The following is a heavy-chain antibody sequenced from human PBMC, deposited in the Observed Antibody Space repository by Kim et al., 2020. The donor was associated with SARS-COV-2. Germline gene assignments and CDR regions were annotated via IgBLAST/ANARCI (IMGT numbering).Heavy chain of an antibody. CDR1: GFTFSSYG. D-gene: IGHD3-22*01. Sequence: GGSLRLSCVASGFTFSSYGIHWVLQAPGKGLEWVALMSFDGTNKYYAESVKGRFTISRDNSKNTLYLQLSSLRTEDTALYYCAKDYDFYDRSGYPGDYWGQGTLVTVSS. V-gene: IGHV3-30*18. J-gene: IGHJ4*02. CDR3: AKDYDFYDRSGYPGDY. CDR2: MSFDGTNK.